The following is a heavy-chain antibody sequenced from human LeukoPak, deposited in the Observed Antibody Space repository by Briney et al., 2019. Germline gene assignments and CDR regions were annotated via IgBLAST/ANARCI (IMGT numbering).Heavy chain of an antibody. V-gene: IGHV3-74*01. J-gene: IGHJ6*03. D-gene: IGHD2-8*01. CDR3: ARDALYCTSGVCSPHDYYYYYMDV. CDR2: INSDGRST. Sequence: GGSLRLSCAASGFTFSSYWMHWVRQAPGKGLVWVSRINSDGRSTIYADSVKGRFTISRDNAKNTLYLQMNSLRAEDTAVNYCARDALYCTSGVCSPHDYYYYYMDVWGKGTTVTVSS. CDR1: GFTFSSYW.